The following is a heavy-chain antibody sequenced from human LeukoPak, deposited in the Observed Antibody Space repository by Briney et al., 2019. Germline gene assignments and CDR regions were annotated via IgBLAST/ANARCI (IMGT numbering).Heavy chain of an antibody. Sequence: ASVKVSCKASGYTFTSYYIHWVRQAPGQGLEWMGIIDPSGGSTSYAQNFQGRVTMTRDTATSTVHMELNTLRSEDTAVYYCARGNYDYVWGSYHFDYWGQGTLVTVSS. CDR3: ARGNYDYVWGSYHFDY. J-gene: IGHJ4*02. V-gene: IGHV1-46*01. D-gene: IGHD3-16*02. CDR2: IDPSGGST. CDR1: GYTFTSYY.